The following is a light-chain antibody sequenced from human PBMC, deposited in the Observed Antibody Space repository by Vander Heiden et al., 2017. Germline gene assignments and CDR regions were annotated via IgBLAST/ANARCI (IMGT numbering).Light chain of an antibody. V-gene: IGKV4-1*01. CDR1: QSLLYTSNDKHY. J-gene: IGKJ2*01. CDR2: WAS. CDR3: QQYYTTPYT. Sequence: DIVMTQSPDSLAVSLGERATINCKSSQSLLYTSNDKHYLGWYQQKPAQPPKLLIYWASTRVSGVPGRFSGSGSGTDFTRTIIGLQAEDVALYNCQQYYTTPYTFGQGTKLEIK.